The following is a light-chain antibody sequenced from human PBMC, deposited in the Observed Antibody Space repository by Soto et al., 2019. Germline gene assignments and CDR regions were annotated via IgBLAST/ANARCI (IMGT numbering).Light chain of an antibody. CDR2: DVS. CDR1: SSDVGGYNY. CDR3: SSYTSSSTLYV. J-gene: IGLJ1*01. V-gene: IGLV2-14*01. Sequence: QSALTQPASGSGSPGQSITISCTGTSSDVGGYNYVSWYQQHPGKAPKLMIYDVSNRPSGVSNRFSGSKSGNTASLTISGLQAEDEDDYYCSSYTSSSTLYVFGTGTKLTVL.